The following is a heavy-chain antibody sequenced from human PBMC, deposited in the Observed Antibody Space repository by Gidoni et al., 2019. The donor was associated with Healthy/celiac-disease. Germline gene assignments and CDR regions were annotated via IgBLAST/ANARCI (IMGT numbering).Heavy chain of an antibody. V-gene: IGHV3-73*02. CDR3: TRHVGDFWSGYYPPFDY. J-gene: IGHJ4*02. CDR1: VFPFSGAS. Sequence: DVQLSESGGGLVQPGGSLKLSCAASVFPFSGASMHWVRQASGKGLEWGGRIRSKANSYATAYAASVKGRFTISRDDSKNTAYLQMNSLKTEDTAVYYCTRHVGDFWSGYYPPFDYWGQGTLVTVSS. D-gene: IGHD3-3*01. CDR2: IRSKANSYAT.